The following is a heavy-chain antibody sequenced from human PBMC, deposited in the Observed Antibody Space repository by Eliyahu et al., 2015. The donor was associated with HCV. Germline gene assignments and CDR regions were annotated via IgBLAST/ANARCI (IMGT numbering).Heavy chain of an antibody. CDR2: IYWNDDK. CDR1: GFSLSTSGVG. D-gene: IGHD3-22*01. J-gene: IGHJ3*02. Sequence: QITLKESGPTLVKPTQTLTLTCTFSGFSLSTSGVGVGWIRQPPGKALEWLALIYWNDDKRYSPSLKSRLTITKDTSKNQVVLTMTNMDPVDTATYYCAHSPNSSGYPEDAFDIWGQGTMVTVSS. V-gene: IGHV2-5*01. CDR3: AHSPNSSGYPEDAFDI.